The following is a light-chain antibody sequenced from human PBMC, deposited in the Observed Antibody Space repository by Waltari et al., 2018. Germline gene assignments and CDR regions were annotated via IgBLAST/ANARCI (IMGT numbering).Light chain of an antibody. CDR2: GAS. CDR3: QQYDISPLT. Sequence: IALTQSPGTLSLSPGERATLSCRASQTVSTTYLAWYQQKPGKAPTLLNYGASSRATGIPDRFSGSGSGTDFSLTISSLEPEDFAVYYCQQYDISPLTFGGGTKVEIK. J-gene: IGKJ4*01. CDR1: QTVSTTY. V-gene: IGKV3-20*01.